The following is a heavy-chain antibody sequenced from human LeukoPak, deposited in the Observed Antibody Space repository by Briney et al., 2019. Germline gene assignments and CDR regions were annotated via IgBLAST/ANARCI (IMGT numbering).Heavy chain of an antibody. V-gene: IGHV4-39*01. CDR1: GDSFTTNSYY. CDR3: ARGMVLLWFGESHLLFDY. Sequence: SETLSLTCTVSGDSFTTNSYYWAWIRQPPGKGLEWIGSIHHSGSTYYNPSLKSRVTISVDTSKSQFSLNLSSVTAADTAVYYCARGMVLLWFGESHLLFDYWGQGTLVTVSS. CDR2: IHHSGST. J-gene: IGHJ4*02. D-gene: IGHD3-10*01.